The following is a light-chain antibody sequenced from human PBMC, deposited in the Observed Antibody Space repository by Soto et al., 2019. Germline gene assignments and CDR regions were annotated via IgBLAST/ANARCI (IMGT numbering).Light chain of an antibody. CDR3: SSYTSSSTLVG. CDR2: EVS. J-gene: IGLJ3*02. Sequence: QSALTQPASVSGSPGQSITISCTGTSSDVGGYNYVSWYQQHPGKAPKLMIYEVSNRPSGVSNRFSGSKSGNTASLTISGLQDEDEADYCCSSYTSSSTLVGFGGGTKLTVL. CDR1: SSDVGGYNY. V-gene: IGLV2-14*01.